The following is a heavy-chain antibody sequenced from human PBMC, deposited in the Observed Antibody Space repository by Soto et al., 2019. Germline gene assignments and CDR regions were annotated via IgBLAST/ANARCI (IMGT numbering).Heavy chain of an antibody. Sequence: SVKFSCKASGGTFSSYAISWVRQAPGQGLDCMGGIIPIFGTANYAQKFQGRATITADESTSTAYMELSSLRSEDTAVYYCARYDSSGYSYLYYYYGMDVWGQGTTVTVSS. J-gene: IGHJ6*02. CDR1: GGTFSSYA. V-gene: IGHV1-69*13. CDR3: ARYDSSGYSYLYYYYGMDV. D-gene: IGHD3-22*01. CDR2: IIPIFGTA.